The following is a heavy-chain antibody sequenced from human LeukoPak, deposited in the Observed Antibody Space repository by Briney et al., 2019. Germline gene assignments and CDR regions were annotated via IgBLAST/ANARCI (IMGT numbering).Heavy chain of an antibody. V-gene: IGHV3-23*01. CDR2: ISDSGNT. D-gene: IGHD3-16*01. Sequence: GGSLRLSCAASGFTLSSYAMSWVRQAPGKGLEWVSAISDSGNTYHADSVKGRFTISRDNAKNSLYLQMNSLRAEDTAVYYCARDYTSGGGDYWGQGTLVTVSS. CDR3: ARDYTSGGGDY. CDR1: GFTLSSYA. J-gene: IGHJ4*02.